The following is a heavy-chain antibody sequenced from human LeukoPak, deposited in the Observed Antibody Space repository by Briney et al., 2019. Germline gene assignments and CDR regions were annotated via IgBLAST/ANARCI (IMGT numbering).Heavy chain of an antibody. CDR2: IYYSGST. J-gene: IGHJ4*02. CDR3: GYSYGYGYYFDY. V-gene: IGHV4-39*07. Sequence: SETLSLTCTVSGGSISSSNYYWDWIRQPSGKGLEWIGSIYYSGSTYYNPSLKSRVTISVDTSKNQFSLKLSSVTAADTAVYYCGYSYGYGYYFDYWGQGTLVTVSS. D-gene: IGHD5-18*01. CDR1: GGSISSSNYY.